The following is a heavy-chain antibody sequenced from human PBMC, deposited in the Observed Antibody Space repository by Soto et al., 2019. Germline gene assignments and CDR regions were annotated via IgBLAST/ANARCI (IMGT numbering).Heavy chain of an antibody. CDR3: ARQGGGSGSMDV. Sequence: QLQLQESGPGLVKPSETLSLTCTVSGGSISSSSYYWGWIRQPPGKGLEWIGSIYYSGSTYYNPSLKSRVTISVDTSKNQFSLKLSSVTAADTAVYYCARQGGGSGSMDVWGQGTTVTVSS. CDR1: GGSISSSSYY. CDR2: IYYSGST. D-gene: IGHD3-10*01. J-gene: IGHJ6*02. V-gene: IGHV4-39*01.